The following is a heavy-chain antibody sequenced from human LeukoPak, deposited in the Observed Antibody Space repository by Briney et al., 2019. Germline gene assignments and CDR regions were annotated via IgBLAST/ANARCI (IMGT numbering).Heavy chain of an antibody. CDR2: ITNSGGTT. J-gene: IGHJ4*02. V-gene: IGHV3-23*01. Sequence: GGSLRLSCAASGFTFSSYAMSWVRQAPGKGLEWVSAITNSGGTTYYADSVKGRFTISRDNSKNTLYLQMNSLRAEDTAVYYCARSSGWEYYFDYWGQGTLVTVSS. CDR3: ARSSGWEYYFDY. D-gene: IGHD6-19*01. CDR1: GFTFSSYA.